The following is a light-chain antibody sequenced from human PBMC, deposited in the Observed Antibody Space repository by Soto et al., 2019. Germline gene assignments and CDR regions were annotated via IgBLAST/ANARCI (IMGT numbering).Light chain of an antibody. V-gene: IGLV1-36*01. J-gene: IGLJ2*01. CDR3: AAWDDTLNGPV. Sequence: QSVLTQPPSVSEAPRQRVTISCSGSSSNIGNNAVNWYQQLPGKAPKLLIYYDDQLPSGVSDRFSGSKSGTSASLAISGLQYEDEADYYCAAWDDTLNGPVFGGGTKVTVL. CDR1: SSNIGNNA. CDR2: YDD.